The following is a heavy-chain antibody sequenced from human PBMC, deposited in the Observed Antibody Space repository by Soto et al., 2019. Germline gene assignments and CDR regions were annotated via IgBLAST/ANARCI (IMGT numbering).Heavy chain of an antibody. CDR3: AKGGDVWGSYHAGFQQ. CDR1: GFTFSNSV. Sequence: EVQLLESGGGLVQPGGSLRLSCAASGFTFSNSVMSWVRQAPGKGLEWVSVIRTTGTSTYYADSVKGRFTVSRDNSYNTVFLEMNSLRPDHTAVYYCAKGGDVWGSYHAGFQQWGQGTLVIVSS. CDR2: IRTTGTST. J-gene: IGHJ1*01. V-gene: IGHV3-23*01. D-gene: IGHD3-16*02.